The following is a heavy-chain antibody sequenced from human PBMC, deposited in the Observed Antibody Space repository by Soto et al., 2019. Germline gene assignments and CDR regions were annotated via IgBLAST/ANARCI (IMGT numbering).Heavy chain of an antibody. CDR3: ARPEYSSSSYGMDV. Sequence: EVQLVESGGGLVQPGASLRLSCAASGFTFGSYSMNWVRQAPGKGLGWVSYISSSSSTIYYADSVKGRFTISRDNAKNSLYLQMNSLRDEATAVYYCARPEYSSSSYGMDVWGQGTTVTVSS. CDR2: ISSSSSTI. CDR1: GFTFGSYS. J-gene: IGHJ6*02. V-gene: IGHV3-48*02. D-gene: IGHD6-6*01.